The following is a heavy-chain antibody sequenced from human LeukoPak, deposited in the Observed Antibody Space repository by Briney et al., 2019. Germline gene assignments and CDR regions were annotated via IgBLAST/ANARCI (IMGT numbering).Heavy chain of an antibody. V-gene: IGHV3-49*03. J-gene: IGHJ4*02. CDR2: IRSKGYGGTT. Sequence: GGSLRLSCTASGFTFGDYAMSWFRQAPGTGLEWVAFIRSKGYGGTTEYAASVKGRFAISRDDSKSIAYLQMNSLKTEDTAVYYCTRGKLLWFAEPLDYWGQGTLVSVSS. D-gene: IGHD3-10*01. CDR3: TRGKLLWFAEPLDY. CDR1: GFTFGDYA.